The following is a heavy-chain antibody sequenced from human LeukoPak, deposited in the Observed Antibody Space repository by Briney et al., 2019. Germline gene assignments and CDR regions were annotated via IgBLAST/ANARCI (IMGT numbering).Heavy chain of an antibody. V-gene: IGHV4-39*07. CDR3: ARLHCSGGTCYADY. J-gene: IGHJ4*02. CDR1: GGSISSSDYY. D-gene: IGHD2-15*01. CDR2: IYYSGIT. Sequence: SETLSLTCSISGGSISSSDYYWGWIRQPPGKGLDWLGCIYYSGITYYKPSLKSRVTISVGTSRNQFFLKLSSVTAADTAMYYCARLHCSGGTCYADYWGQGSLVAVSS.